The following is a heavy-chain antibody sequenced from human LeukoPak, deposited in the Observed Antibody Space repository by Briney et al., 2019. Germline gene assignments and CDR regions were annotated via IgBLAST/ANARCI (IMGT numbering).Heavy chain of an antibody. CDR2: INHSGST. V-gene: IGHV4-34*01. CDR3: ARAYCSGGSCYTGSFDY. CDR1: GGSFSGYY. D-gene: IGHD2-15*01. Sequence: SETLSLTCAVYGGSFSGYYWSWIRQPPGKGLEWIGEINHSGSTNYNPSLKSRVTISVDTSKNQFSLKLSSVTAADTAVYYCARAYCSGGSCYTGSFDYWGQGTLVTVSS. J-gene: IGHJ4*02.